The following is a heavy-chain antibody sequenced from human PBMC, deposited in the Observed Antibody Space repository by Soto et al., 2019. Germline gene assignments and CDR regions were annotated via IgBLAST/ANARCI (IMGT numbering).Heavy chain of an antibody. CDR2: MNPNSGNT. V-gene: IGHV1-8*01. Sequence: QVQLVQSGAEVKKPGASVKVSCKASGYTFTSYDINWVRQATGQGLEWMGWMNPNSGNTGYAQKFQGRVTMTRNTSLSTSHVALSSLRSEDTAVYYCAREHRSSCPFDYWGQGTLVTVSA. CDR3: AREHRSSCPFDY. J-gene: IGHJ4*02. CDR1: GYTFTSYD. D-gene: IGHD6-13*01.